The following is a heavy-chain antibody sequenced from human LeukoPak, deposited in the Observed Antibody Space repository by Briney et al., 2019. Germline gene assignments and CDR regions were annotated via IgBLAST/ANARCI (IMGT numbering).Heavy chain of an antibody. CDR2: IVGSGGST. CDR1: GFTFSSYA. V-gene: IGHV3-23*01. Sequence: PGGSLSHSCAASGFTFSSYAMSWVRQAPGKGLEWVSGIVGSGGSTYYADSVKGRVTISRDNSKNTLYLQMNSLRAEDTAVYHCAKDGGRYCSGGSCYGDAFDIWGQGTMVTVSS. J-gene: IGHJ3*02. D-gene: IGHD2-15*01. CDR3: AKDGGRYCSGGSCYGDAFDI.